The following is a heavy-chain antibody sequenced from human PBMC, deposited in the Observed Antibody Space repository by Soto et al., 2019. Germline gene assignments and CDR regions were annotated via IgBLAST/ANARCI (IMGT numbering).Heavy chain of an antibody. Sequence: QLQLQESGPGLVKPSETLSLTCTVSGGSISSSSYYWGWIRQPPGKGLEWIGSLYYSGSTYSNPSLKSRVTISVDTSKNQFYLTLSSVTAADTAVYYCAREGATGYYYGMDVWGQGTTVTVSS. CDR2: LYYSGST. D-gene: IGHD1-26*01. CDR3: AREGATGYYYGMDV. V-gene: IGHV4-39*02. CDR1: GGSISSSSYY. J-gene: IGHJ6*02.